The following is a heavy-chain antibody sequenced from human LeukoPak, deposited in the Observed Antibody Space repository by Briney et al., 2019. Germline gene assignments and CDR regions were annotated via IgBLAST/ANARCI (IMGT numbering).Heavy chain of an antibody. V-gene: IGHV4-61*05. CDR3: ARVGRYDSSGYPFDY. Sequence: KPSETLSLTCAVSGGSVSSASYYWGWIRQPPGKGLEWIGEIYHSGSTNYNPSLKSRVTISVDKSKNQFSLKLSSVTAADTAVYYCARVGRYDSSGYPFDYWGQGTLVTVSS. CDR1: GGSVSSASYY. J-gene: IGHJ4*02. D-gene: IGHD3-22*01. CDR2: IYHSGST.